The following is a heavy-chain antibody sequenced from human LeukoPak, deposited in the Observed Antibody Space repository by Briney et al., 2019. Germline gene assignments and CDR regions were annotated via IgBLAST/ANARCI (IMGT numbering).Heavy chain of an antibody. D-gene: IGHD2-2*01. Sequence: ASVKVSCKASGYTFTGYYMHWVRQAPGQGLEWMGWISAYNGNTNYAQKLQGRVTMTTDTSTSTAYMELRSLRSDDTAVYYCAREGTIVVVPAATYYYYYGMDVWGQGATVTVSS. CDR3: AREGTIVVVPAATYYYYYGMDV. CDR2: ISAYNGNT. CDR1: GYTFTGYY. J-gene: IGHJ6*02. V-gene: IGHV1-18*04.